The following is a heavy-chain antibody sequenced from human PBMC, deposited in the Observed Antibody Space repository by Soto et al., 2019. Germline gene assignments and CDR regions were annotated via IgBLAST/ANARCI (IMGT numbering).Heavy chain of an antibody. V-gene: IGHV6-1*01. CDR3: AREGVNWNPFLNWFDP. CDR1: GDSVSSNSAA. CDR2: TYYRSKWYN. J-gene: IGHJ5*02. Sequence: PSQTLSLTCAISGDSVSSNSAAWNWIRQSPSRGLEWLGRTYYRSKWYNDYAVSVKSRITINPDTSKNQFSLQLNSVTPEDTAVYYCAREGVNWNPFLNWFDPWGQGTLVTVSS. D-gene: IGHD1-1*01.